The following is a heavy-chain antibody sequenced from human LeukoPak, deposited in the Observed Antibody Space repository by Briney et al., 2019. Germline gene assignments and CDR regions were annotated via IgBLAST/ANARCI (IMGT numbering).Heavy chain of an antibody. CDR1: GGSISSYY. V-gene: IGHV4-4*07. CDR3: ARVTGYMVEDYFDS. Sequence: PSETLSLTCTVSGGSISSYYWSWIRQPAGKGLEWIGRIYTSGSTNYNPSLKSRVTISVDTSKNQFSLRLRSVTAADTAVYYCARVTGYMVEDYFDSWGQGTLVIVSS. CDR2: IYTSGST. D-gene: IGHD6-13*01. J-gene: IGHJ4*02.